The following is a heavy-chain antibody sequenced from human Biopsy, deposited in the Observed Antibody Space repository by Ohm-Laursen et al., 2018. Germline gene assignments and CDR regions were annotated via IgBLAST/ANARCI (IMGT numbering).Heavy chain of an antibody. V-gene: IGHV4-39*01. CDR3: ARHPTGFWFDP. CDR2: IYNTETT. Sequence: SDTLSLTWTVSGGSISSSTTYYWAWLRQPPGKGLEWIGSIYNTETTFYNPSLKSRVTISVDTSTNQFSLKVSSVTAADTALYFCARHPTGFWFDPWGHGTLVTASS. J-gene: IGHJ5*02. CDR1: GGSISSSTTYY.